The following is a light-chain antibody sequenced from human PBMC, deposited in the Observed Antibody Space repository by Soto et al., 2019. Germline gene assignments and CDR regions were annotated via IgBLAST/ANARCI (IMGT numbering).Light chain of an antibody. V-gene: IGKV1-39*01. J-gene: IGKJ2*01. CDR3: HQTYSTKYT. CDR1: QDIVNY. CDR2: SAS. Sequence: DFQLTQSPASLSASLGDRVTITCRSSQDIVNYVHWYQQRPGRAPDLLISSASALRDGVPSRFSGRGSGTNFSLTISGLQPEDFATYYCHQTYSTKYTFGQGT.